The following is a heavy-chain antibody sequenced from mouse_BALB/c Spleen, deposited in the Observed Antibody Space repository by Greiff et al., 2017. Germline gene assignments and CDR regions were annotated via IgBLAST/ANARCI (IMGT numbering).Heavy chain of an antibody. Sequence: EVKVVESGGGLVQPGGSLKLSCAASGFTFSSYTMSWVRQTPEKRLEWVAYISNGGGSTYYPDTVKGRFTISRDNAKNTLYLQMSSLKSEDTAMYYCARLLWLRRYFDYWGQGTTLTVSA. CDR2: ISNGGGST. CDR1: GFTFSSYT. D-gene: IGHD2-2*01. J-gene: IGHJ2*01. CDR3: ARLLWLRRYFDY. V-gene: IGHV5-12-2*01.